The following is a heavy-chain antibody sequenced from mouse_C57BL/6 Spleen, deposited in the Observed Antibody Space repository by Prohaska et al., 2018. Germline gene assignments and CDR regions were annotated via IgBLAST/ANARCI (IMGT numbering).Heavy chain of an antibody. D-gene: IGHD2-3*01. V-gene: IGHV3-6*01. Sequence: DVQLQESGPGLVKPSQSLSLTCSVTGYSITSGYYWNWIRQFPGNKLEWMGYISYDGSNNYNPSLKNRISITRDTSKNQFFLKLNSVTTEDTATYYCARERWLPSMDYWGQGTSVTVSS. J-gene: IGHJ4*01. CDR2: ISYDGSN. CDR3: ARERWLPSMDY. CDR1: GYSITSGYY.